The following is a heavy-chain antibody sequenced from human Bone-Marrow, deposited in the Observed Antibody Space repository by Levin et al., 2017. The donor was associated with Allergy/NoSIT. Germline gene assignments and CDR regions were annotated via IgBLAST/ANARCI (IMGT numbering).Heavy chain of an antibody. CDR3: ARPPYKVVPAQTQDPHYYYYYMDG. V-gene: IGHV1-18*01. Sequence: GESLKISCKASGYTFTSYGISWVRQAPGQGLEWMGWISAYNGNTNYAQKLQGRVTMTTDTSTSTAYMELRSLRSDDTAVYYCARPPYKVVPAQTQDPHYYYYYMDGWGKGTTVTVSS. D-gene: IGHD2-2*01. CDR1: GYTFTSYG. J-gene: IGHJ6*03. CDR2: ISAYNGNT.